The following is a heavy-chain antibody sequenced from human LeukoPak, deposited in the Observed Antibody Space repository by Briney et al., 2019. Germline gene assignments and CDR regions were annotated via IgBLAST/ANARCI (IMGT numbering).Heavy chain of an antibody. CDR1: GITLSNYG. CDR3: AKRGVVIRVILVGFHKEAYYFDS. V-gene: IGHV3-23*01. CDR2: LSGSSGST. J-gene: IGHJ4*02. D-gene: IGHD3-22*01. Sequence: GGSLRLSRAVSGITLSNYGMTWVRQAPGKGLEWVAGLSGSSGSTNYADSVKGRFTISRDNAKNTLYLQMNSLRAEDTAVYFCAKRGVVIRVILVGFHKEAYYFDSWGQGVLVTVSS.